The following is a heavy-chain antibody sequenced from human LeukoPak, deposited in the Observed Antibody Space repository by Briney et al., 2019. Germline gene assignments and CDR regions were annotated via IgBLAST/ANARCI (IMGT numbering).Heavy chain of an antibody. CDR1: GFTFSSYS. Sequence: NSGGSLRLSCAASGFTFSSYSMNWVRQAPGKGLEWVSSISSSSGYIYYADSVKGRFTISRDNAKNSLYLQMNSLRAEDTAVYYCARASGTTSFDYWGQGTLVTVSS. V-gene: IGHV3-21*01. CDR3: ARASGTTSFDY. CDR2: ISSSSGYI. D-gene: IGHD1-7*01. J-gene: IGHJ4*02.